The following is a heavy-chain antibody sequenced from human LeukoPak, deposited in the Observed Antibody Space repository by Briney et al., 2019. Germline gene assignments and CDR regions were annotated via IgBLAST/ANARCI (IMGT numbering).Heavy chain of an antibody. J-gene: IGHJ5*02. V-gene: IGHV4-38-2*01. CDR3: ARAPHYYDDSGFHNWFDP. D-gene: IGHD3-22*01. Sequence: SETLSLTCAVSDSSISSDSFWGWIRQPPGKGLEWIGSGHHSENTYYNASLKSRVTISVDTSKNQFSLNLSSLTAADTAVYYCARAPHYYDDSGFHNWFDPWGQGTLVTVSS. CDR1: DSSISSDSF. CDR2: GHHSENT.